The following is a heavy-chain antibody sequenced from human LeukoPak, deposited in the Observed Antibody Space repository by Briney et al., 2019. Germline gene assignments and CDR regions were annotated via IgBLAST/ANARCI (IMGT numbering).Heavy chain of an antibody. D-gene: IGHD1-26*01. CDR1: GDSISSSNW. CDR3: ARDLSGWVPDY. V-gene: IGHV4-4*02. CDR2: IYHSGST. Sequence: PSGTLSLTCAVSGDSISSSNWWSWVRQPPGKGLEWIGEIYHSGSTNYNPSLKSRVTISVDTSKNQFSLKLSPVTAADTAVYYCARDLSGWVPDYWGQGTLVTVSS. J-gene: IGHJ4*02.